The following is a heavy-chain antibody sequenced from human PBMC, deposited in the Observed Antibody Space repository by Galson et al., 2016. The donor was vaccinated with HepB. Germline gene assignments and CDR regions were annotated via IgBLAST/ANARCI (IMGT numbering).Heavy chain of an antibody. CDR3: ASHTRGQYDSGRYEFNY. Sequence: SVKVSCKASGGTFGSFAINWVRQAPGQGLEWMGGIIPMFGTPNHAQKFRGRVTITADESTSTAHMELSSLRSQDTAVYFCASHTRGQYDSGRYEFNYWGQGTLVSVSS. CDR2: IIPMFGTP. D-gene: IGHD3-10*01. CDR1: GGTFGSFA. J-gene: IGHJ4*02. V-gene: IGHV1-69*13.